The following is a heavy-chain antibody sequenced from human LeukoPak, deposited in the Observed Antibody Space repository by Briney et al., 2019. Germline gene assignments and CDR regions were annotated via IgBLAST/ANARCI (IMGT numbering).Heavy chain of an antibody. D-gene: IGHD6-19*01. CDR1: GGSISSYY. CDR2: IYTSGST. CDR3: ARVFAVAGGYDAFDI. Sequence: PSETLSLTCTVSGGSISSYYWSWIRQPAGKGLEWIGRIYTSGSTNYNPSLKSRVTMSVDTSKNQFSLKLSSVTAADTAVYYCARVFAVAGGYDAFDIWGQGTMVTVSS. J-gene: IGHJ3*02. V-gene: IGHV4-4*07.